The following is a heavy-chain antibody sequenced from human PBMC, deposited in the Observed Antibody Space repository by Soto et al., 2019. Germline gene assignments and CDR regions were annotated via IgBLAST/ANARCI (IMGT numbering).Heavy chain of an antibody. CDR1: GFPFRSYV. CDR3: ARGHFWSGYYGYGMDV. Sequence: PGESLRLSSEASGFPFRSYVVNWGRQAPGKGLEWVSYISSSGSTIYYADSVKGRFTISRDNAKNSLYMQMNSLRAEDTAVYYCARGHFWSGYYGYGMDVWGQGT. V-gene: IGHV3-48*03. J-gene: IGHJ6*02. CDR2: ISSSGSTI. D-gene: IGHD3-3*02.